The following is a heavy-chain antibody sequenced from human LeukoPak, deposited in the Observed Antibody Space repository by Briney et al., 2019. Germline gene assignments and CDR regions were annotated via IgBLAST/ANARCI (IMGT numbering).Heavy chain of an antibody. D-gene: IGHD5-18*01. CDR1: GGSFSGYY. Sequence: ASETLSLTCAVYGGSFSGYYWSWLRQPPGKGLEWIGEINHSGSTNYNPSLKSRVTISVDTSKNQFSLKLSSVTAADTAVYYCARVFSRRGTAMVRVFDYWGQGTLVTVSS. CDR2: INHSGST. J-gene: IGHJ4*02. V-gene: IGHV4-34*01. CDR3: ARVFSRRGTAMVRVFDY.